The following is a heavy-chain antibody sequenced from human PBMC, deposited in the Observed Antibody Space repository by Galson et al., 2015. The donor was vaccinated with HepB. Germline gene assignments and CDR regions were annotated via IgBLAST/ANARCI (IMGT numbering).Heavy chain of an antibody. V-gene: IGHV3-48*02. Sequence: SLRLSCAASGFTFSSYSMNWVRQAPGKGLEWVSYISSSSSTIYYADSVKGRFTISRDNAKNSLYLQMNSLRDEDTAVYYCARDEGSLDYVWGSYVGTRFDYWGQGTLVTVSS. D-gene: IGHD3-16*01. CDR3: ARDEGSLDYVWGSYVGTRFDY. CDR1: GFTFSSYS. CDR2: ISSSSSTI. J-gene: IGHJ4*02.